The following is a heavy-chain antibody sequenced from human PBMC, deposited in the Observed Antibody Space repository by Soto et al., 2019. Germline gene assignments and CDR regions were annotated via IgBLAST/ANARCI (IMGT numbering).Heavy chain of an antibody. CDR1: GYSFTSYW. J-gene: IGHJ4*02. V-gene: IGHV5-51*01. Sequence: GESLKISCKGSGYSFTSYWIGWVRQMPGKGLEWMGIIYPGDSDTRYSPSFQGQVTISADKSINTAYLQWSSLKASDTAMYYCARGGRVGAIPYYFDYWGQGTLVTVSS. CDR3: ARGGRVGAIPYYFDY. D-gene: IGHD1-26*01. CDR2: IYPGDSDT.